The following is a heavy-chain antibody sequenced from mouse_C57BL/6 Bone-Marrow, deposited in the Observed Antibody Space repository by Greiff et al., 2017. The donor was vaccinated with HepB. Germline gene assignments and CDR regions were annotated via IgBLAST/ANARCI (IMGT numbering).Heavy chain of an antibody. D-gene: IGHD2-12*01. CDR1: GYTFTDYY. V-gene: IGHV1-19*01. J-gene: IGHJ2*01. Sequence: EVQLQQSGPVLVKPGASVKMSCKASGYTFTDYYMNWVKQSHGKSLEWIGVINPYNGGTSYNQKFKGKATLTVDKSSSTAYLELNSRTSEDSAVHYCARRKDSPFDYWGQGTTLTVSS. CDR3: ARRKDSPFDY. CDR2: INPYNGGT.